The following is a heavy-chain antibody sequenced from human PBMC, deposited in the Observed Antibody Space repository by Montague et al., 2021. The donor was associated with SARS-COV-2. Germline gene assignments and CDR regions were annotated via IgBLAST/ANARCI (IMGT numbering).Heavy chain of an antibody. D-gene: IGHD1-14*01. CDR2: INHSGST. J-gene: IGHJ6*02. V-gene: IGHV4-34*01. CDR3: ARSKPVSSFYYYYGIDV. Sequence: SETLSLTCAVYGGSFSGYYWSWIRQPPGKGLEWIGEINHSGSTNYNPSLKSRVTISVDTSKNQFSLKLSSVTAADTAVYYCARSKPVSSFYYYYGIDVWGQGPRSPSP. CDR1: GGSFSGYY.